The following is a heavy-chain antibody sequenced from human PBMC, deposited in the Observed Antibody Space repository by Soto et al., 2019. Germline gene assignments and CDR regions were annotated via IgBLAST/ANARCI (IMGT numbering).Heavy chain of an antibody. J-gene: IGHJ6*02. D-gene: IGHD3-10*01. CDR1: GGSISTDHW. CDR3: ARRVFRDRSGGMDI. Sequence: QVQLQESGPGLVKPSGTLSLSCTVSGGSISTDHWWSWVRQSPGEGVEWIGEIFHSGSTAYTPSLKSRVTISVDRSNNLVSLNLNSVTAADTAIYYCARRVFRDRSGGMDIWGRGTRVTVSS. CDR2: IFHSGST. V-gene: IGHV4-4*02.